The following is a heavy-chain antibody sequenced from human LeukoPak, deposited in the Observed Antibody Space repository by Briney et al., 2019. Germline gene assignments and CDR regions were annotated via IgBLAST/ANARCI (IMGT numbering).Heavy chain of an antibody. CDR2: INHSGST. Sequence: SETLSLTCAVYGGSFSGYYWSWIRQPPGKGLEWIGEINHSGSTNYNPSLKSRVTISVDTSKNQCSLKLSSVTAADTAVYYFARGPRFFDYWGQGTLVTVSS. CDR1: GGSFSGYY. CDR3: ARGPRFFDY. V-gene: IGHV4-34*01. J-gene: IGHJ4*02.